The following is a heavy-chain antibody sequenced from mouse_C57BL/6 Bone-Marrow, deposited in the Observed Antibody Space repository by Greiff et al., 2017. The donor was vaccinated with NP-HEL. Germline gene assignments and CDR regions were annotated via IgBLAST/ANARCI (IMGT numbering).Heavy chain of an antibody. J-gene: IGHJ3*02. Sequence: VQLQQSGAELARPGASVKMSCKASGYTFTSYTMHWVKQRPGQGLEWIGYINPSSGYTKYNQKFKDKATLTADKSSSTAYMQLSSLTSEDSAVYYCAIPFMVTTGYWGQGTLVTVSA. D-gene: IGHD2-2*01. CDR1: GYTFTSYT. V-gene: IGHV1-4*01. CDR3: AIPFMVTTGY. CDR2: INPSSGYT.